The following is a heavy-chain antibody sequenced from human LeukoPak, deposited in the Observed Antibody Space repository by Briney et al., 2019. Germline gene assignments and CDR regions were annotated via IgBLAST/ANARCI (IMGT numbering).Heavy chain of an antibody. J-gene: IGHJ6*03. V-gene: IGHV3-30*03. CDR3: ARGRNGWSDYYMDV. Sequence: GGSLRLSCAASGFTVSSNYMSWVRQAPGKGLEWVALMSYDGRNKKYADSVKGRFTISRDNSMNTLHVQMNGLRAEDTAVYYCARGRNGWSDYYMDVWGKGTTVIVSS. D-gene: IGHD6-19*01. CDR1: GFTVSSNY. CDR2: MSYDGRNK.